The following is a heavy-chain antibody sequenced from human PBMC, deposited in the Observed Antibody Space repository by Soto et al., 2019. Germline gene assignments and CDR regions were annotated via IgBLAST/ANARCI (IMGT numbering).Heavy chain of an antibody. J-gene: IGHJ4*02. CDR3: ATSYGSGYRAFDS. Sequence: QVQLVQSGAEVKKPGSSVKVSCKASGDTFSFCTINWVRQAPGLGLEWVGRINPILSMSNYAQKFQGRVTMTADKSTNTAYMELRSLRSEDTAMYFCATSYGSGYRAFDSWGQGALVTVSS. CDR1: GDTFSFCT. D-gene: IGHD3-10*01. CDR2: INPILSMS. V-gene: IGHV1-69*02.